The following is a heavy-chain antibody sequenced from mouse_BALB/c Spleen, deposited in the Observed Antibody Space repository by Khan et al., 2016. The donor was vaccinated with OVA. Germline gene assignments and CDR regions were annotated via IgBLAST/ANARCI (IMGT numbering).Heavy chain of an antibody. CDR1: GFSLISYG. CDR3: ARNYDNYVEYFYV. J-gene: IGHJ1*01. Sequence: QVQLKESGPGLVAPSQSLSITCTVSGFSLISYGIHWVRQPPGKGLEWLGIIWTGGSTNYNSALMSRLSISKDNSKSQVFLKMNSLQIDDTAMYYCARNYDNYVEYFYVWGAGTTVTVSS. D-gene: IGHD2-1*01. CDR2: IWTGGST. V-gene: IGHV2-9*02.